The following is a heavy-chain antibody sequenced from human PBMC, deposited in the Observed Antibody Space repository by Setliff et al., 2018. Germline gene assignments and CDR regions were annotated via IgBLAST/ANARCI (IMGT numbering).Heavy chain of an antibody. J-gene: IGHJ5*02. CDR2: ISAYSGDT. Sequence: ASVKVCCKTSGYTFRSYGVSWVRQAPGQGIEWMGWISAYSGDTIYAQNYQGRVTMTTDTSTSTAYMELRSLRSDDTAVYYCAKDRVEVVVAAPQARFDPWGQGTLVTVSS. V-gene: IGHV1-18*01. CDR1: GYTFRSYG. CDR3: AKDRVEVVVAAPQARFDP. D-gene: IGHD2-15*01.